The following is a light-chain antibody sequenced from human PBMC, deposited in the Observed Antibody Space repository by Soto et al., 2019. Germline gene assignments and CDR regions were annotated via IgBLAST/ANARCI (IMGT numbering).Light chain of an antibody. V-gene: IGLV2-14*01. CDR3: SSYTSSSTYV. J-gene: IGLJ1*01. CDR2: DVS. CDR1: SSDVGGYNY. Sequence: QSALTQPASVSGSPGQSITISCTGTSSDVGGYNYVSWYQQHPGKAPKLMIYDVSNRPSGVSNRFSCSKSGNTASLTISGLQAEDEADYYCSSYTSSSTYVFGPGTKLTVL.